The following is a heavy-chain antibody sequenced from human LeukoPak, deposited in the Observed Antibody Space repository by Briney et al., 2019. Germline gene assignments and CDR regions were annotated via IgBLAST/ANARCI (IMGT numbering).Heavy chain of an antibody. D-gene: IGHD3-22*01. V-gene: IGHV1-18*01. CDR3: ARRTEDWGYYDSSGYYYYFDY. CDR2: ISAYNGNT. Sequence: ASVKVSCKAPGYTFTSYGISWVRQAPGQGLEWMGWISAYNGNTNYAQKLQGRVTMTTDTSTSTAYMELRSLRSDDTAVYYCARRTEDWGYYDSSGYYYYFDYWGQGTLVTVSS. CDR1: GYTFTSYG. J-gene: IGHJ4*02.